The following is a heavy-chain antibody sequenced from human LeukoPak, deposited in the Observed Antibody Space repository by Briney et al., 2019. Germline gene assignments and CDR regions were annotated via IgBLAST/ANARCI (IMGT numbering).Heavy chain of an antibody. D-gene: IGHD6-13*01. CDR1: GFTFSSYD. J-gene: IGHJ4*02. CDR2: IGSTGDT. V-gene: IGHV3-13*01. CDR3: ARGVRSSSWYYFDY. Sequence: GGSLRLSCAASGFTFSSYDMHWVRQATGKGLEWVSAIGSTGDTYYPGSVKGRFTISRENAKNSLYLQMNSLRAGDTAVYYCARGVRSSSWYYFDYWGQGTLVAVSS.